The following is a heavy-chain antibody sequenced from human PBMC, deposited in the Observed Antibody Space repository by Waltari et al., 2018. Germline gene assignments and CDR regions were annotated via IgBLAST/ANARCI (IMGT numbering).Heavy chain of an antibody. J-gene: IGHJ3*02. CDR2: IYYSGST. Sequence: QVQLQESGPGLVKPSETLSLTCTVSGGPISSYYWSWIRQPPGKGLESIGYIYYSGSTNYNPSRKRRVTISVDTSKSQYSLKLSSVTSADTAVYYCARETGEGAFDIWGQGTMVTVSA. CDR1: GGPISSYY. V-gene: IGHV4-59*01. D-gene: IGHD7-27*01. CDR3: ARETGEGAFDI.